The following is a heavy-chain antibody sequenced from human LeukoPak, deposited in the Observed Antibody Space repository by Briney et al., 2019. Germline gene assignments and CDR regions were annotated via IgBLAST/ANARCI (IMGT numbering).Heavy chain of an antibody. V-gene: IGHV3-30-3*01. CDR3: AREGQEYSSGWLSGYFDL. J-gene: IGHJ2*01. CDR1: GFTFSSYA. D-gene: IGHD6-19*01. Sequence: PGGSLRLSCAASGFTFSSYAMHWVRRAPGKGLEWVAVISYDGSNKYYADSVKGRFTISRDNSKNTLYLQMNSLRAEDTAVYYCAREGQEYSSGWLSGYFDLWGRGTLVTVSS. CDR2: ISYDGSNK.